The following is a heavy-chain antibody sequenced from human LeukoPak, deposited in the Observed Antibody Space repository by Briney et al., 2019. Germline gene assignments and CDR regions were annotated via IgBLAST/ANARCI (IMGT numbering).Heavy chain of an antibody. D-gene: IGHD2-21*02. CDR1: GGSISSAGNY. Sequence: PSETLSLTCSVSGGSISSAGNYWTWLRQHPGKGLEWIGYIYYSGSTYYNPSLESRVTISVDTSNNQFSLKLSSVTAADTAVYYCARSGSKVMTAINFWGQGTLVTVSS. V-gene: IGHV4-31*03. J-gene: IGHJ4*02. CDR2: IYYSGST. CDR3: ARSGSKVMTAINF.